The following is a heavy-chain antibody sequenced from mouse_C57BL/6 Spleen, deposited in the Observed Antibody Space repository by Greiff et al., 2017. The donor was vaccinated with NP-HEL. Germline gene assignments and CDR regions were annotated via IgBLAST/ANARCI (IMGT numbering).Heavy chain of an antibody. CDR3: ARPHYYGSSPYAMDY. CDR1: GYTFTSYW. D-gene: IGHD1-1*01. V-gene: IGHV1-50*01. CDR2: RDRCDSYT. Sequence: VQLQQPGAELVKPGASVKLSCKASGYTFTSYWMQWVKQRHGKGGEGRGERDRCDSYTNDNQKFKGKATLTVDTSSSTAYMQLSSLTSEDSAVYYCARPHYYGSSPYAMDYWGQGTSVTVSS. J-gene: IGHJ4*01.